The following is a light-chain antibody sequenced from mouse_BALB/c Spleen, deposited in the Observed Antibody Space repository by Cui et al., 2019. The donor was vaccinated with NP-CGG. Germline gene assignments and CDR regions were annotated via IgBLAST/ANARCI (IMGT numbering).Light chain of an antibody. J-gene: IGLJ1*01. CDR1: TGAVTTSNY. CDR2: GTN. V-gene: IGLV1*01. Sequence: QPVVSQASALTTSPGETVTLTCRSSTGAVTTSNYANWVQEKPDHLFTGLIGGTNNRAPGIPARFSGSLIGAKAALTITGAQTEDEAIYFCALWYSNHWVFGGGTKLTVL. CDR3: ALWYSNHWV.